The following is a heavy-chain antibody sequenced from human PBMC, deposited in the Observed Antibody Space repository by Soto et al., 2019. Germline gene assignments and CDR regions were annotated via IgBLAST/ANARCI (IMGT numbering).Heavy chain of an antibody. V-gene: IGHV4-4*02. D-gene: IGHD1-7*01. CDR2: IYRTGST. Sequence: SETLSLTXAVSGGSFTSNNWWTWVRQPPEQGLEWIGEIYRTGSTNYNPSLKSRVTISLDKSENQFSLKVTSLTAADTAVYYCASRDPGTSVDYWGQGTLVTVSS. J-gene: IGHJ4*02. CDR1: GGSFTSNNW. CDR3: ASRDPGTSVDY.